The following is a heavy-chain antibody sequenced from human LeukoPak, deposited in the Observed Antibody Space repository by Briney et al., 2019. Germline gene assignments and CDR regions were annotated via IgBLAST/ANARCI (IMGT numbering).Heavy chain of an antibody. Sequence: QPGRSLRLSCAAPGFTFSSYGMHWVRQAPGKGLEWVAVIWYDGSNKYYADSVKGRFTISRDNSKNTLYLQMNSLRAEDTAVYYCAKEKGSMSRYYFDYWGQGTLVTVSS. D-gene: IGHD3-10*01. V-gene: IGHV3-33*06. J-gene: IGHJ4*02. CDR2: IWYDGSNK. CDR3: AKEKGSMSRYYFDY. CDR1: GFTFSSYG.